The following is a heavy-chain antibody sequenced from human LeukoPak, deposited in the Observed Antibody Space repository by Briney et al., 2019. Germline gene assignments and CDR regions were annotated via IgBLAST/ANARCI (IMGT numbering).Heavy chain of an antibody. J-gene: IGHJ5*02. CDR1: GGTFSSYA. D-gene: IGHD2-2*01. CDR2: IIPIFGIA. CDR3: AREDRGAIVVVSAAKGGWFDP. V-gene: IGHV1-69*04. Sequence: SVKVSCKASGGTFSSYAISWVRQAPRQGLEWMGRIIPIFGIANYAQKFQGRVTITADKSTSTAYMEPSSLRSEDTAVYYCAREDRGAIVVVSAAKGGWFDPWGQGTLVTVSS.